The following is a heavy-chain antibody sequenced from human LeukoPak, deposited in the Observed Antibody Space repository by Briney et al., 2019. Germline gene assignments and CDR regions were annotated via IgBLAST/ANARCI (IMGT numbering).Heavy chain of an antibody. J-gene: IGHJ4*02. CDR3: ARVGYNSGWYEY. V-gene: IGHV3-33*01. CDR1: GFTFRNYG. Sequence: PGGSLRLSCEASGFTFRNYGMHWVRQAPGKGLEWVAAIWEDGTNIHYAGSVKVRFPISRYNSKTGLYLQMNNLRGEDTALYFCARVGYNSGWYEYWGQGTLVSVSS. D-gene: IGHD6-19*01. CDR2: IWEDGTNI.